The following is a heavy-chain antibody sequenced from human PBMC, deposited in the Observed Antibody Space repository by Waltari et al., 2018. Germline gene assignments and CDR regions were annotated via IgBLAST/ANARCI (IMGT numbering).Heavy chain of an antibody. Sequence: EVQLEQSGVEVKEPGESLKISCKGSGYILTNDWFGWVRQMHGKGLEWMGIVYPGDSDTRYSPSFEGQVTISVDKSINTAYLQWNSLTASDTALYYCARSCSNSGCLYFDSWGQGTVVTVSS. CDR3: ARSCSNSGCLYFDS. V-gene: IGHV5-51*03. D-gene: IGHD5-12*01. J-gene: IGHJ4*02. CDR2: VYPGDSDT. CDR1: GYILTNDW.